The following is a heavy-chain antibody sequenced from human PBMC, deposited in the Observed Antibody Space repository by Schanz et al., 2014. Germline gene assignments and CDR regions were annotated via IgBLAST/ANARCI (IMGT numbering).Heavy chain of an antibody. Sequence: QVQLVQSGAEVKKPGASVKVSCKASGYSFISHAIHWVRQAPGQRLEWMGWINAANGNTRYSQKFQGRVTMTTDTSTGTAYMELRSLRSDDTAVYYCARDRRRYCSTASCLHDNWFDPWGQGTLVTVSS. D-gene: IGHD2-2*01. CDR2: INAANGNT. CDR3: ARDRRRYCSTASCLHDNWFDP. V-gene: IGHV1-3*01. CDR1: GYSFISHA. J-gene: IGHJ5*02.